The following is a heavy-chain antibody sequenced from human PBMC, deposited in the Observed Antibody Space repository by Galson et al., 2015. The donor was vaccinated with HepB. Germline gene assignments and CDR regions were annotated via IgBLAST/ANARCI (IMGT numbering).Heavy chain of an antibody. J-gene: IGHJ4*02. Sequence: SLRLSCAASGFTFSSYAMSWVRQAPGKGLEWVSAISGSGGSTYYADSVKGRFTISRDNSKNTLYLQMNSLRAEDTAVYHCANGPYCSGGSCLDPFWGQGTLVTVSS. CDR3: ANGPYCSGGSCLDPF. CDR1: GFTFSSYA. CDR2: ISGSGGST. D-gene: IGHD2-15*01. V-gene: IGHV3-23*01.